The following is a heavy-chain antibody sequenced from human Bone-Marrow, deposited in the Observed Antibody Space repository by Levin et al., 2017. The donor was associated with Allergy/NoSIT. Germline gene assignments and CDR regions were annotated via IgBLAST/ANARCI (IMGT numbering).Heavy chain of an antibody. Sequence: ASVKVSCKISGYTLTEIPIHWVRQAPGKGPEWVGGFDPEQNEIVYAQKFQGRVTMTEDTSTDTAYMELRSLTSEDTAVYYCATVGHDYWSGFDHWGHGTLITVSS. CDR3: ATVGHDYWSGFDH. CDR1: GYTLTEIP. CDR2: FDPEQNEI. J-gene: IGHJ4*01. V-gene: IGHV1-24*01. D-gene: IGHD3-3*01.